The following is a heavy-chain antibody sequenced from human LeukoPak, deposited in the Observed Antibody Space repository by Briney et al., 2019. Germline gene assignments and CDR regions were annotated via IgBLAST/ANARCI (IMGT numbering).Heavy chain of an antibody. Sequence: ASVTVSCKASGYTFTSSYMYWVRQAPGQGLECMGIINPSGGSTSYAQNFHGRLTMTRDTSTSTVYMELSSLRSEDTAMYYCARGRDYGSHFDFWGQGTLVTVSS. CDR1: GYTFTSSY. CDR2: INPSGGST. V-gene: IGHV1-46*01. D-gene: IGHD3-10*01. CDR3: ARGRDYGSHFDF. J-gene: IGHJ4*02.